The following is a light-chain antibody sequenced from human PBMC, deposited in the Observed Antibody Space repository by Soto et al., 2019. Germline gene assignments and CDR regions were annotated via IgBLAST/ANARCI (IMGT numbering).Light chain of an antibody. J-gene: IGKJ1*01. CDR3: QQRSNWHPRWM. V-gene: IGKV3-11*01. Sequence: EIVLTQSPATLSLSPGERATLSCRASQSVSSYLAWYQQKPGQAPRPLIYDASNRATGIPARFSGSGSGTDFTLTISSLEPEDFAVYYCQQRSNWHPRWMFGQGTKVEIK. CDR2: DAS. CDR1: QSVSSY.